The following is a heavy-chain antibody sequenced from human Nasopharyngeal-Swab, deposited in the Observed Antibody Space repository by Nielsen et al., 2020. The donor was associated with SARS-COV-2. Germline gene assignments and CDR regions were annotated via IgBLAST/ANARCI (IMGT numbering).Heavy chain of an antibody. D-gene: IGHD2-2*01. CDR2: ISEDGSIT. J-gene: IGHJ4*02. Sequence: CGSLPLSCAASGWTFSDFYLNSIRPAPGKGPVWVSRISEDGSITTYADSVKGRFTISRDNAKNTLFLQMHSLRADDTAIYYCASQLGHPDSWGQGTLVTVSS. CDR1: GWTFSDFY. CDR3: ASQLGHPDS. V-gene: IGHV3-74*01.